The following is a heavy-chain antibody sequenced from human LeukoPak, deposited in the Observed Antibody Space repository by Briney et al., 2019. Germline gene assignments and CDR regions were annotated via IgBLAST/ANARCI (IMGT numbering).Heavy chain of an antibody. V-gene: IGHV3-48*04. J-gene: IGHJ5*02. Sequence: GGSLRLSCVASGFTLSSDSMNWVRQAPGKGLEWISYISDSGTTKYYAGSVKGRFTISRDNTKNSLYLQMNSLRAEDTAVYYCARDDGSNSLDHWGQGSLVTVSS. CDR3: ARDDGSNSLDH. CDR2: ISDSGTTK. CDR1: GFTLSSDS. D-gene: IGHD6-13*01.